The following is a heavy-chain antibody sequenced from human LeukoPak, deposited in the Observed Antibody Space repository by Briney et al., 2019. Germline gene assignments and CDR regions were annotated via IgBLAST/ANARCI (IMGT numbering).Heavy chain of an antibody. V-gene: IGHV4-4*07. J-gene: IGHJ4*02. D-gene: IGHD3-22*01. CDR2: IYTSGRT. CDR3: AIHPSRGYYPDY. CDR1: GGSISSYY. Sequence: SETLSLTCTVSGGSISSYYWSWLRQPAGKGLEWIGRIYTSGRTNYNPSLKSRVTMSVDTSKNQFSLKLSSVTAADTAVYYCAIHPSRGYYPDYWGQGTLVTVSS.